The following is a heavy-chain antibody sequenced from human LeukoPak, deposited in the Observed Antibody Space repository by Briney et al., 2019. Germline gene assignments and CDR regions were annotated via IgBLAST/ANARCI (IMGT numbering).Heavy chain of an antibody. CDR2: IRYDGSNK. V-gene: IGHV3-30*02. CDR1: GFTFSSYG. D-gene: IGHD2-2*01. J-gene: IGHJ4*02. Sequence: GGSLRLSCAASGFTFSSYGMHWVRQAPGKGLEWVAFIRYDGSNKYYADSVKGRFTISRDNSKNTLYLQMNSLRAEDTAVYYCAKEGGYCSSTSCLHFDYWGQGTLVTVSS. CDR3: AKEGGYCSSTSCLHFDY.